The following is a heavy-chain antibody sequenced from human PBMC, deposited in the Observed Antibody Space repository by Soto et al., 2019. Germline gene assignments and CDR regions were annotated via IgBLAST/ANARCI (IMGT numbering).Heavy chain of an antibody. CDR3: ARDKSGGITMVRGVFDY. V-gene: IGHV4-34*01. CDR1: GGSFSGYY. Sequence: SETLSLTCAVYGGSFSGYYWSWIRQPPGKGLEWIGEINHSGSTNYNPSLKSRVTISVDTSKNQFSLKLSSVTAADTAVYYCARDKSGGITMVRGVFDYWGQGTLVTVSS. D-gene: IGHD3-10*01. J-gene: IGHJ4*02. CDR2: INHSGST.